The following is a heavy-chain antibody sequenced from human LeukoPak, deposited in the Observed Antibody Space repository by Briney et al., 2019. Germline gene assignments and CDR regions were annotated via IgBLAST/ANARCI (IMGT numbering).Heavy chain of an antibody. J-gene: IGHJ4*02. D-gene: IGHD6-6*01. V-gene: IGHV3-74*01. CDR1: GFTFSSHW. CDR3: AKDYTSKRNLYYFDY. CDR2: INSDGSSI. Sequence: PGGSLRLSCAASGFTFSSHWMHWVRQAPGKGLVWVSRINSDGSSISYADSVKGRFTISRDNAKNTLYLQMNSLRAEDTAVYYCAKDYTSKRNLYYFDYWGQGTLVTVSS.